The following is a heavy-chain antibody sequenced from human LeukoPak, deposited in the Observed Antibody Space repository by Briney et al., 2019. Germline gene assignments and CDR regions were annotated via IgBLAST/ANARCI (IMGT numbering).Heavy chain of an antibody. Sequence: SETPSLTCTVSGASISTGYYYWTWIRQHPGKGLEWIGCLHPTGSTYYNPSLKSRLSISVGTSKNQFSLRLSSVTVADTAVYYCVRDRGDYSGDPGYFEYWGQGILVTVSS. V-gene: IGHV4-31*03. D-gene: IGHD4-23*01. CDR3: VRDRGDYSGDPGYFEY. CDR2: LHPTGST. J-gene: IGHJ4*02. CDR1: GASISTGYYY.